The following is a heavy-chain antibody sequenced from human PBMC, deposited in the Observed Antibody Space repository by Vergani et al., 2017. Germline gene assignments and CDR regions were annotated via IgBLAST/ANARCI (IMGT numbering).Heavy chain of an antibody. D-gene: IGHD1-14*01. CDR1: GGSFSGYY. J-gene: IGHJ4*02. V-gene: IGHV4-34*01. Sequence: QVQLQQWGAGLLKPSETLSLTCAVYGGSFSGYYWSWIRQPPGKGLEWIGSIYYSGSTYYNPSLKSRVTISVDTSKNQFSLKLSSVTAADTAVYYCARRYRRVLDYWGQGTLVTVSS. CDR3: ARRYRRVLDY. CDR2: IYYSGST.